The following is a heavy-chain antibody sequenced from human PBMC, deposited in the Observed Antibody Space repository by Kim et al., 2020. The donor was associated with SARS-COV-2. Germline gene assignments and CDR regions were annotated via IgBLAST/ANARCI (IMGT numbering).Heavy chain of an antibody. J-gene: IGHJ3*02. CDR3: ARDYGGLDI. V-gene: IGHV4-59*01. CDR2: GTT. Sequence: GTTKYTPSLKSRVTISVDTSKNQFSLKLSSVTAADTAVYYCARDYGGLDIWGQGTMVTVSS. D-gene: IGHD4-17*01.